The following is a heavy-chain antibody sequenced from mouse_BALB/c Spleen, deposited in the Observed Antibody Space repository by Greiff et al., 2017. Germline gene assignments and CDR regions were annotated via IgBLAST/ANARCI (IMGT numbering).Heavy chain of an antibody. D-gene: IGHD2-4*01. CDR3: ARSGDYLFDY. CDR2: ISYSGST. J-gene: IGHJ2*01. V-gene: IGHV3-2*02. CDR1: GYSITSDYA. Sequence: EVQGVESGPGLVKPSQSLSLTCTVTGYSITSDYAWNWIRQFPGNKLEWMGYISYSGSTSYNPSLKSRISITRDTSKNQFFLQLNSVTTEDTATYYCARSGDYLFDYWGQGTTLTVSS.